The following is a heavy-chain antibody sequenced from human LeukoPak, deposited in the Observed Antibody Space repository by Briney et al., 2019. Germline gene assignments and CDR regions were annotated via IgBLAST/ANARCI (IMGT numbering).Heavy chain of an antibody. CDR1: GFTFTNYW. V-gene: IGHV3-7*01. D-gene: IGHD3-10*01. J-gene: IGHJ4*02. CDR2: IKQDRSEK. Sequence: GGSLRLSCAASGFTFTNYWMSWVRQAPGKGLELVANIKQDRSEKYYVDSVKGRFTISRDNAKNSLYLQMNSLRAEDTAVYYCARDRLNYGSGSYFFDYWGQGTLVTVSS. CDR3: ARDRLNYGSGSYFFDY.